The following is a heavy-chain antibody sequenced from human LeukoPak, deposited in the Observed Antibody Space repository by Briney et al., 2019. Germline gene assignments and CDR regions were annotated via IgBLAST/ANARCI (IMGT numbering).Heavy chain of an antibody. V-gene: IGHV3-11*01. CDR2: ISSSGNVI. CDR3: ARGPPYGTRSDFFDH. Sequence: GGSLRLSCASSGFIFSDSYMSWIRQVPGKGLEWISYISSSGNVIYSVDSLKGRFTISRDNAKNSVYLQMDSLKVEDTAVYYCARGPPYGTRSDFFDHWGQGTLVTVSS. CDR1: GFIFSDSY. D-gene: IGHD3-10*01. J-gene: IGHJ4*02.